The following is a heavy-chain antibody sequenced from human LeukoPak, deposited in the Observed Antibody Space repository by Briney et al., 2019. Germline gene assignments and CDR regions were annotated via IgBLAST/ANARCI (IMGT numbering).Heavy chain of an antibody. D-gene: IGHD3-10*01. CDR3: VRSRVRGDPFDP. CDR2: IRYDGSNK. CDR1: GFTFSSYG. Sequence: GGSLRLSCAASGFTFSSYGMHWVRQAPGKGLEWVAFIRYDGSNKYYADSVKGRFTISRDNSKNTLYLQMNSLRAEDTGLYYCVRSRVRGDPFDPWGQGTLVTVSS. J-gene: IGHJ5*02. V-gene: IGHV3-30*02.